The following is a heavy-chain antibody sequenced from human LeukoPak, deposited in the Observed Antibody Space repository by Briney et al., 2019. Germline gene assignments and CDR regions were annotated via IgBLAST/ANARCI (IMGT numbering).Heavy chain of an antibody. CDR1: GFTFSSYW. D-gene: IGHD4-23*01. CDR2: IYSGGNT. CDR3: ARLVTGTTVINSGWFDP. J-gene: IGHJ5*02. Sequence: PGGSLRLSCAASGFTFSSYWMTWVRQAPGKGLEWASVIYSGGNTYYADSVKGRFSISRDNSKNTVYLQMNSLRAEDTAVYYCARLVTGTTVINSGWFDPWGQGTLVTVSS. V-gene: IGHV3-66*04.